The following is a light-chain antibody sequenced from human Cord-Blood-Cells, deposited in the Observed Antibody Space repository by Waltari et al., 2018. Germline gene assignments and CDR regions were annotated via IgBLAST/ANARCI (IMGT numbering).Light chain of an antibody. CDR1: QSVLYSSNNKNY. V-gene: IGKV4-1*01. Sequence: DIVMTQSPDSLAASLGERATLNCKSSQSVLYSSNNKNYLAWYQQKPGHPPKMLIYWASTRESGVPDRFSGSGSGTDFTLTISSLQAEDVAVYYCQQYYSTPRTFGQGTKVEIK. J-gene: IGKJ1*01. CDR2: WAS. CDR3: QQYYSTPRT.